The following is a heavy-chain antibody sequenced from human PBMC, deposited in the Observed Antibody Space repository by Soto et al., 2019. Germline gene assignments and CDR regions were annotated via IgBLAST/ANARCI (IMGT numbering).Heavy chain of an antibody. D-gene: IGHD6-6*01. CDR3: ATSQRSIAACNDAFDN. CDR1: GYTFTGYY. V-gene: IGHV1-2*04. CDR2: INPNSGGT. Sequence: ASVKVSCKASGYTFTGYYMHWVRQAPGQGLEWMGWINPNSGGTNYAQKFQGWVTMTRDTSISTAYMELSRLRSDDTAVYYCATSQRSIAACNDAFDNWGQGTMVTVSS. J-gene: IGHJ3*02.